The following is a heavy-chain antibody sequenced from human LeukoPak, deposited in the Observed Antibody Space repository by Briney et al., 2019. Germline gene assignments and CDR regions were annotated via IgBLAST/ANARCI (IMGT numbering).Heavy chain of an antibody. D-gene: IGHD5-18*01. CDR2: IIPIFGTA. V-gene: IGHV1-69*01. J-gene: IGHJ4*02. Sequence: ASVKVSCKASGGTFSSYAISWVRQAPGQGLEWMGGIIPIFGTANYAQKFQGRVTITADESTSTAYMELGSLRSEDTAVYYCAMRGYSYGYDYWGQGTLVTVSS. CDR1: GGTFSSYA. CDR3: AMRGYSYGYDY.